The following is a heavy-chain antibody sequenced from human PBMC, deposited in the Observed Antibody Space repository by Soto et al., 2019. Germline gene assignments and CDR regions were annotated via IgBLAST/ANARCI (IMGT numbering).Heavy chain of an antibody. V-gene: IGHV1-46*01. Sequence: ASVKVSCKASGYTFTSYYMHWVRQAPGQGLEWMGIINPSGGSTSYAQKFQGRVTMTRDTSTSTVYMELSSLRSEDTAVYYCARDGPYYGSGSYYNNYYYYGMDVWGQGTTVTVSS. CDR1: GYTFTSYY. CDR3: ARDGPYYGSGSYYNNYYYYGMDV. D-gene: IGHD3-10*01. CDR2: INPSGGST. J-gene: IGHJ6*02.